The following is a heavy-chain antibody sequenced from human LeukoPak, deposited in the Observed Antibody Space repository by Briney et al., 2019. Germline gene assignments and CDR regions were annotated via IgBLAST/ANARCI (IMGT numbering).Heavy chain of an antibody. J-gene: IGHJ4*02. CDR1: GFTFSSYG. CDR3: ARPTSYDYVWGSYRLDY. CDR2: ISYDGSNK. V-gene: IGHV3-30*03. D-gene: IGHD3-16*02. Sequence: GGSLRLSCAASGFTFSSYGMHWVRQAPGKGLEWVAVISYDGSNKYYADSVKGRFTISRDNSKNTLYLQMNSLRADDTAVYYCARPTSYDYVWGSYRLDYWGQGTLVTVSS.